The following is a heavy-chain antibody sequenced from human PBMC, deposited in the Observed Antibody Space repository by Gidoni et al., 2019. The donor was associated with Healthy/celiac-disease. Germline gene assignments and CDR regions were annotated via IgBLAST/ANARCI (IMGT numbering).Heavy chain of an antibody. CDR1: GCTFSRYG. D-gene: IGHD4-4*01. CDR2: ISYDGSNK. J-gene: IGHJ4*02. Sequence: QVKLVESGGGVVQAGRSLRLSCSAAGCTFSRYGMHWGRQAPGKGLEWVAVISYDGSNKYYADSVKGRFTISRDNSKNTLYLQMNSLRAEDTAVYYCAKGGSTVTTSRLDYWGQGTLVTVSS. V-gene: IGHV3-30*18. CDR3: AKGGSTVTTSRLDY.